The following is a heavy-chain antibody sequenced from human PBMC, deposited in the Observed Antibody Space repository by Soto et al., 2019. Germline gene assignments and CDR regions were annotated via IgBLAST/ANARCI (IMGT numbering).Heavy chain of an antibody. D-gene: IGHD4-17*01. CDR3: ARELMTTVTYYDY. CDR1: GFTFSDHY. J-gene: IGHJ4*02. Sequence: EVQLVESGGGLVQPGGSLRLSCAASGFTFSDHYMDWVRQAPGKGLEWVGRTRNKADSYTTEYAASVKGRFTISRDDSQNSLLLQMNSLKAEDTAVYYCARELMTTVTYYDYWGQGTLVTVSS. CDR2: TRNKADSYTT. V-gene: IGHV3-72*01.